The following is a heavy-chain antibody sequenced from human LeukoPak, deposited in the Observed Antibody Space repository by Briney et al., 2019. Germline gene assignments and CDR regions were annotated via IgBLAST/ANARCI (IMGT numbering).Heavy chain of an antibody. CDR2: IIPIFGTA. CDR3: ARDRDSSGYYGPGY. J-gene: IGHJ4*02. Sequence: GASVKVSCKASGGTFSSYAISWVRQAPGQGFEWMGGIIPIFGTANYAQKFQGRVTITADESTSTAYMELSSLRSEDTAVYYCARDRDSSGYYGPGYWGQGTLVTVSS. CDR1: GGTFSSYA. V-gene: IGHV1-69*13. D-gene: IGHD3-22*01.